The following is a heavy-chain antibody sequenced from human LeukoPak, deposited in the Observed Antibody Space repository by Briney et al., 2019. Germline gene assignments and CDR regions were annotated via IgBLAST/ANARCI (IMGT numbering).Heavy chain of an antibody. CDR3: ARESRSFIDY. Sequence: ASVKVSCKPSGYNFTTYGITWVRQAPGLGFEWMGWISTYKGNTNYAQRLQGRVTMTRDTSTSTVYMELRSLRSDDTAIYYCARESRSFIDYWGQGSLVIVSS. CDR2: ISTYKGNT. D-gene: IGHD6-6*01. J-gene: IGHJ4*02. CDR1: GYNFTTYG. V-gene: IGHV1-18*01.